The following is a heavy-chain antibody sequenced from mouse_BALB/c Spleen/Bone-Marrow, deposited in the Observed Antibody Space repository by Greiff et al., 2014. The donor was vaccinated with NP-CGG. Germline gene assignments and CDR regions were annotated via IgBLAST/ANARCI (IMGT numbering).Heavy chain of an antibody. D-gene: IGHD2-10*02. Sequence: VKLMESGAGLVKPGASVKLSGKASGYTFTEYIIHWVKQRSGQGLEWIGWFYPGSGSIKYNEKFKDKATLTADKSSSTVYMELSRLTSEDSAVYFCARHESYGNYLYFDVWGAGTTVTVSS. J-gene: IGHJ1*01. CDR3: ARHESYGNYLYFDV. CDR1: GYTFTEYI. V-gene: IGHV1-62-2*01. CDR2: FYPGSGSI.